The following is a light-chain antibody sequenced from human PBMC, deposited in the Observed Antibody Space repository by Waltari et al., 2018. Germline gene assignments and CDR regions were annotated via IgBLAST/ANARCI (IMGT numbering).Light chain of an antibody. V-gene: IGKV1-39*01. CDR3: QQSYSMPRT. CDR1: QTISSY. CDR2: AAS. J-gene: IGKJ1*01. Sequence: DIQMTQSPSSLSASVGDSVTITCRASQTISSYLNWYQQKPEKAPKLLIYAASSLQSGVPSRFSGTGSGTDFTLTISSLQPEDFATYYCQQSYSMPRTFGQGTKVEIK.